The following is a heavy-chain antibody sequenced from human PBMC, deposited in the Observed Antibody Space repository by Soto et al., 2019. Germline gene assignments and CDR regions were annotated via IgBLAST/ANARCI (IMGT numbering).Heavy chain of an antibody. V-gene: IGHV3-30-3*01. CDR3: ARDGGAY. J-gene: IGHJ4*02. D-gene: IGHD3-16*01. CDR2: MSYDGSKK. Sequence: QVQLVESGGGVVQPGRSLRLSCAASGFTFSSYAMHWVRRAPGKGLEWMAVMSYDGSKKYYADSVKGRFTISSDNSKNTLYLQMNRLSPEDTALYYCARDGGAYWGQGTLVIVSS. CDR1: GFTFSSYA.